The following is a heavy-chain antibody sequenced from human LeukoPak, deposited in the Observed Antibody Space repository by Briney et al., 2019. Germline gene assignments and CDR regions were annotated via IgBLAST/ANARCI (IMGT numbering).Heavy chain of an antibody. J-gene: IGHJ4*02. CDR2: IRSDGSNK. D-gene: IGHD6-19*01. V-gene: IGHV3-30*02. CDR3: ARILDSAWGELGY. CDR1: GFSFSSYG. Sequence: PAGSLRRSGAGSGFSFSSYGMHWVRPAPGKGLEGMAFIRSDGSNKYYADSVKGRFTIYRDKSKNTLYLQMNSLRAEDTAVYYCARILDSAWGELGYWGQGTLVTVSS.